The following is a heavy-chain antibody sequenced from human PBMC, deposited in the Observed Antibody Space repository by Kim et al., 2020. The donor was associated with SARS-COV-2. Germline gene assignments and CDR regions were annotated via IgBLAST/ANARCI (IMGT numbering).Heavy chain of an antibody. CDR2: ISYDGSNK. Sequence: GGSLRLSCAASGFTFSSYAMHWVRQAPGKGLEWVAVISYDGSNKYYADSVKGRFTISRDNSKNTLYLQMNSLIAEDTAVYYCARGSNGSGSYYIYWGQGT. CDR1: GFTFSSYA. CDR3: ARGSNGSGSYYIY. V-gene: IGHV3-30*04. J-gene: IGHJ4*02. D-gene: IGHD3-22*01.